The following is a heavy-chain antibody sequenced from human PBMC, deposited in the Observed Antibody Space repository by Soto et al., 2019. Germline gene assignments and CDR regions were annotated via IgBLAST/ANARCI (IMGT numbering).Heavy chain of an antibody. J-gene: IGHJ4*02. V-gene: IGHV1-69*01. CDR3: AIEGYGDYGKPFDY. D-gene: IGHD4-17*01. CDR2: IIPLFGSA. Sequence: QVQLVQSGTEVKKPGSSVKVSCKASGGTFSSYSISWVRQAPGQGLEWMGGIIPLFGSAKYAQKFQDRVTITADESTSTAYMELSSMRSDDTAVYYCAIEGYGDYGKPFDYWGQGTLVTVSS. CDR1: GGTFSSYS.